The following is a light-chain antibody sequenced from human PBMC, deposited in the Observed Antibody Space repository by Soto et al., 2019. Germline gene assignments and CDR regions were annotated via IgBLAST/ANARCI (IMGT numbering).Light chain of an antibody. CDR1: EFINNY. J-gene: IGKJ3*01. CDR2: AAS. V-gene: IGKV1-39*01. CDR3: QQSYSTPFT. Sequence: DVQMTQSPSSLSASVGDRVTITCRASEFINNYLNWYQQKPGKAPKLLMYAASRLQTGVPSRFSGSGSGPDFTLTISSLQPEDFATYYCQQSYSTPFTFGPGTRVDV.